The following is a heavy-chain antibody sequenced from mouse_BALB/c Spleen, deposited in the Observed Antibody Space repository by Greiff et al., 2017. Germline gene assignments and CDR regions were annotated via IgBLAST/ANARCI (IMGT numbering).Heavy chain of an antibody. D-gene: IGHD1-1*01. CDR1: GYAFSSSW. CDR2: IYPGDGDT. Sequence: QVQLKQSGPELVKPGASVKISCKASGYAFSSSWMNWVKQRPGQGLEWIGRIYPGDGDTNYNGKFKGKATLTADKSSSTAYMQLSSLTSVDSAVYFCARYYYGSDWYFDVWGAGTTVTVSS. CDR3: ARYYYGSDWYFDV. J-gene: IGHJ1*01. V-gene: IGHV1-82*01.